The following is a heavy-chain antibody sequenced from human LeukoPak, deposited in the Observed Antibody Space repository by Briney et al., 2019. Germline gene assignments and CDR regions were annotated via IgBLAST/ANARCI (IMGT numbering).Heavy chain of an antibody. CDR2: VYYDGTS. V-gene: IGHV4-39*01. Sequence: SETLSLTCTVSGGSINSHSYYWGWIRQPPGKGLEWIGSVYYDGTSYSNPSLKSRVGVFVDTSRDQFSLDLDFVTAADTARYYCVRHVSTNTGYFDSCGQGTLVSVSS. J-gene: IGHJ4*02. CDR3: VRHVSTNTGYFDS. CDR1: GGSINSHSYY. D-gene: IGHD5-24*01.